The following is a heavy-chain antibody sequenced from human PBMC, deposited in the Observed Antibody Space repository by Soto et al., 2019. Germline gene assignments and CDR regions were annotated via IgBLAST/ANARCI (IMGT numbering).Heavy chain of an antibody. Sequence: GASVKVSCKASGYTFTSYDMNWVRQATGQGLEWMGWMNPNSGNTGYAQKFQGRVTMTRNTSISTAYMEPSRLRSDDTAVYYCARDRGVAAAGTSFRATTSYYYGMDVWGQGTTVTVSS. D-gene: IGHD6-13*01. CDR3: ARDRGVAAAGTSFRATTSYYYGMDV. CDR1: GYTFTSYD. CDR2: MNPNSGNT. V-gene: IGHV1-8*01. J-gene: IGHJ6*02.